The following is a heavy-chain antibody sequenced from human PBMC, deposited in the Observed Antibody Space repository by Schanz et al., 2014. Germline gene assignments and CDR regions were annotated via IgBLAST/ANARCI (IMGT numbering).Heavy chain of an antibody. V-gene: IGHV3-15*01. CDR3: TTAHYSSNYETLDY. D-gene: IGHD6-13*01. CDR1: GVTMRNER. J-gene: IGHJ4*02. CDR2: IKSRIHGGTT. Sequence: EVQLVEKGGGGGKPGGSLRESCAASGVTMRNERMSWVRKEQGKGLEWVARIKSRIHGGTTDYAAPVKGRFTISRDDSKHTVYLQMDSLKTEDTALYYCTTAHYSSNYETLDYWGQGTLVTVSS.